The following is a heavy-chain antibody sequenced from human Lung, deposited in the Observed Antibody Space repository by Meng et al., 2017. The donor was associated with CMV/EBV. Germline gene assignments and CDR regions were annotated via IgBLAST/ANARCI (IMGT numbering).Heavy chain of an antibody. CDR1: GVSFSRYA. D-gene: IGHD2-15*01. CDR2: IGVNGKVR. J-gene: IGHJ3*02. CDR3: AKEGKIIVVIVATGDVFDT. V-gene: IGHV3-23*01. Sequence: GESLKISCAASGVSFSRYAMSWVHQAPGKGLAGSAGIGVNGKVREYADSVKGRFTISRDNSKNTLYVEMNSLRGEDTATYYCAKEGKIIVVIVATGDVFDTXGQGXVVTVSS.